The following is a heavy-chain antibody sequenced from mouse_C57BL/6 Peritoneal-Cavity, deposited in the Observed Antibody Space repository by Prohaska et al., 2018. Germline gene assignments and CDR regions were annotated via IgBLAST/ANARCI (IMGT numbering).Heavy chain of an antibody. CDR2: INPSRGYT. CDR1: GYTFTSYT. J-gene: IGHJ2*01. D-gene: IGHD1-1*01. CDR3: ARSDITTVVADY. Sequence: MSCKASGYTFTSYTMHWVKQRPGQGMEWIGYINPSRGYTKYNQKVKDKATLTADKASSTAYMQLSSLTSEDSAVYYCARSDITTVVADYWGQGTTLTVSS. V-gene: IGHV1-4*01.